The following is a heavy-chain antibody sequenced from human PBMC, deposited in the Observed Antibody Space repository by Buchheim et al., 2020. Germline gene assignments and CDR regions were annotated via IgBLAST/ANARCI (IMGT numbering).Heavy chain of an antibody. J-gene: IGHJ4*02. CDR1: GGSISSSSYY. Sequence: QLQLQESGPGLVKPSETLSLTCTVSGGSISSSSYYWGWIRQPPGKGLEWIGSIYYSGSTYYNPSLKSRVTISVDTSQNKSSLKLSSVTAADTAVYYCARLEAVAGTEDFDYWGQGTL. V-gene: IGHV4-39*01. CDR2: IYYSGST. D-gene: IGHD6-19*01. CDR3: ARLEAVAGTEDFDY.